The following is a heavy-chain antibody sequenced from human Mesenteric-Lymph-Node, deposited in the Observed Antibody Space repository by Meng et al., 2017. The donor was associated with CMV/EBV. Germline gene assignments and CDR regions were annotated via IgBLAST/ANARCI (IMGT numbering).Heavy chain of an antibody. D-gene: IGHD2-2*01. V-gene: IGHV3-21*05. CDR2: ISSSSRYI. Sequence: GGSLRLSCAASGFTFSSYAMSWVRQAPGKGLEWVSYISSSSRYINYADSVKGRFTISRDNAEKSLSLQMNSLRVEDTAVYYCARLPMYCSTTTCYVDYWGQGTVVTVSS. J-gene: IGHJ4*02. CDR1: GFTFSSYA. CDR3: ARLPMYCSTTTCYVDY.